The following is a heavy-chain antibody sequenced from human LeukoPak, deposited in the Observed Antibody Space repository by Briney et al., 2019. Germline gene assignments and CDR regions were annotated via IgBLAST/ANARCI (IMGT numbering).Heavy chain of an antibody. V-gene: IGHV3-53*04. CDR2: LYSVGGT. CDR3: ARGAYGGPFDC. D-gene: IGHD4/OR15-4a*01. Sequence: PGGSLRLSCAASGFNVSSNYMSWVRQAPGKGLEWVSVLYSVGGTYYADSVQGRFTISRHNSRNTLYLQLNSLRPEDTAVYYCARGAYGGPFDCRGQGTLVTVSS. J-gene: IGHJ4*02. CDR1: GFNVSSNY.